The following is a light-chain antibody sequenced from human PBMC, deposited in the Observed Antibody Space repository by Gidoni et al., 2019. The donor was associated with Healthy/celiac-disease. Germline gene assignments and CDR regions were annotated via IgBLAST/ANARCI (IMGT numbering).Light chain of an antibody. J-gene: IGKJ2*01. CDR3: QQSYSTPYT. CDR2: AAS. V-gene: IGKV1-39*01. Sequence: DIQMTQSPSSLSASVGDRVTITCRASQSISSYLNWYQQKPRKAPKLLIYAASSLQSGVPSRFSGCGSGTDFTLTISSLQPEDFATYYCQQSYSTPYTFGQGTKLEIK. CDR1: QSISSY.